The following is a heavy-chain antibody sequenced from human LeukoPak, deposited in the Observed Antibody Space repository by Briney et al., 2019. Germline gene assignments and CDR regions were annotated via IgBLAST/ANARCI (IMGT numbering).Heavy chain of an antibody. CDR1: GGSISSSSYY. CDR3: ARNYYDSSGYVYYFDY. D-gene: IGHD3-22*01. CDR2: IYYSGST. Sequence: KPSETLSLTCSVSGGSISSSSYYWGWIRQPPGKGLEWIASIYYSGSTYYNPSLKSRVTISVDTSKNQFSLKVTSVTAADTAVYYCARNYYDSSGYVYYFDYWGQGTLVTVSS. V-gene: IGHV4-39*07. J-gene: IGHJ4*02.